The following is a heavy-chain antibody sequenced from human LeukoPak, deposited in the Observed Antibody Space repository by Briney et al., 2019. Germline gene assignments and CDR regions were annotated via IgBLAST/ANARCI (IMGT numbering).Heavy chain of an antibody. V-gene: IGHV1-69*04. D-gene: IGHD1-1*01. CDR2: IIPILGIA. CDR3: ARGRGKPGGLDY. CDR1: GGTFSSYA. Sequence: SVKVSCKASGGTFSSYAISWVRQAPGQGLVWMGRIIPILGIANYAQKFQGRVTITADKSTSTAYMELSSLSSEDTAVYYCARGRGKPGGLDYCGQGTLVTVSS. J-gene: IGHJ4*02.